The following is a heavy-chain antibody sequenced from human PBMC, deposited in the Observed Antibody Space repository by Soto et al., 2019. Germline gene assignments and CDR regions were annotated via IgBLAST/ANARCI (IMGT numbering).Heavy chain of an antibody. D-gene: IGHD4-17*01. V-gene: IGHV4-61*01. CDR1: GGSVSNKTYY. CDR3: ARTTAVPNTLRSRYFFDY. J-gene: IGHJ4*02. CDR2: VYYSGTT. Sequence: SETLSLTCSVSGGSVSNKTYYWSWIRQPPGKGLEWIGYVYYSGTTNYNPSLKSRVTISVDLSKNQFSLRLSSVTTADTALYYCARTTAVPNTLRSRYFFDYWGQGTLVTVSS.